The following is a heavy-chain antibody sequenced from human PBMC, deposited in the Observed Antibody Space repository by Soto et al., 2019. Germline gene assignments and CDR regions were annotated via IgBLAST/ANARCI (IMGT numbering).Heavy chain of an antibody. CDR2: ISYDGSNN. CDR1: GFTFSGYA. Sequence: QVQLVESGGGVVQPGRSLRLSCAASGFTFSGYAMHWVRQAPGKGLEWVAVISYDGSNNYYADSVKGRFTISRDNSKNTLYLQRNGLSPEDAAVYYCARDQYDIFTGPNYWGQGTLVTVSS. J-gene: IGHJ4*02. V-gene: IGHV3-30-3*01. CDR3: ARDQYDIFTGPNY. D-gene: IGHD3-9*01.